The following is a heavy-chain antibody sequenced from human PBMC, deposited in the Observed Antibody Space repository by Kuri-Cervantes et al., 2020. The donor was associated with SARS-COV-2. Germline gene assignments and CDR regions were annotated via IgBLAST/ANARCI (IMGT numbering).Heavy chain of an antibody. D-gene: IGHD3-10*01. CDR3: ARGMVRGLIQSYYYGMDV. J-gene: IGHJ6*02. CDR2: INPNSGGT. V-gene: IGHV1-2*04. CDR1: GYTFTGYY. Sequence: ASVKVSCKASGYTFTGYYMHWGRQAPGQGLEWMGWINPNSGGTNYAQKFQGWVTMTRDTSSTGYMELSRLRSDDTAVYYCARGMVRGLIQSYYYGMDVWGQGTTVTVSS.